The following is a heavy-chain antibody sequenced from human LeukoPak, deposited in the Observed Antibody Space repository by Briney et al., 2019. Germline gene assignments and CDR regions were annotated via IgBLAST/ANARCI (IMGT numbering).Heavy chain of an antibody. D-gene: IGHD4-17*01. CDR3: ARHDYGDYAWFDP. CDR2: IIPSDGRT. Sequence: ASVKVSCKPFGYTFTTYYIHWVRQAPGLGLEWMGVIIPSDGRTDYAQKFQGTVAMTRDTSISTAYMELSRLRSDDTAVYYCARHDYGDYAWFDPWGQGTLVTVSS. V-gene: IGHV1-46*01. J-gene: IGHJ5*02. CDR1: GYTFTTYY.